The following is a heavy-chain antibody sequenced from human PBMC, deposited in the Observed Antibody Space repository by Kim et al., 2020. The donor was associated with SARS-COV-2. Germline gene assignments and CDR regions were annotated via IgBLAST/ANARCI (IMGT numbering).Heavy chain of an antibody. D-gene: IGHD1-26*01. Sequence: GGSLRLSCAASGFTFSSYGMHWVRQAPGKGLEWVAYISYDGSNKYYADSVKGRFTISRDNSKNTLYLQMNSLRAEDTAVYYCAKGGAADVWGQGTTVTVS. V-gene: IGHV3-30*18. CDR3: AKGGAADV. J-gene: IGHJ6*02. CDR2: ISYDGSNK. CDR1: GFTFSSYG.